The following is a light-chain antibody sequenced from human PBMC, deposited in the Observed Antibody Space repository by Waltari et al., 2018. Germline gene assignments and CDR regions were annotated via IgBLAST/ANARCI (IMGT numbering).Light chain of an antibody. CDR3: MQGIEYPPT. CDR2: EVS. V-gene: IGKV2-40*01. J-gene: IGKJ1*01. Sequence: DIVMTQTPLSLPVTLGEPASISCRSSQSLLDSEDGNTYLDWYLQKPGQFPQLVIYEVSNRASGVPDRFSGSGSDTDFTLKISRVEAEDVGVYYCMQGIEYPPTFGQGTKVEIK. CDR1: QSLLDSEDGNTY.